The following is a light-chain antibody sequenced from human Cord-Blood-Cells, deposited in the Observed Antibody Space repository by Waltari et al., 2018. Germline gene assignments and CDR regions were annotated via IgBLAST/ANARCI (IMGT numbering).Light chain of an antibody. V-gene: IGLV2-14*03. J-gene: IGLJ3*02. CDR1: SSDVGGSNF. Sequence: QSALTQPASVSGSPGQSITIPSPGTSSDVGGSNFVSWYQQHPGKAPILMIYDVSNRPSGVSNRFSGSKSGNTASLTISGLQAEDEADYYCSSYTSSSTWVFGGGTKLTVL. CDR3: SSYTSSSTWV. CDR2: DVS.